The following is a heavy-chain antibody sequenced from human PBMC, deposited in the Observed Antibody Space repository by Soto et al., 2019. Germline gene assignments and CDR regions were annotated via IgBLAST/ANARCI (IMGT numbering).Heavy chain of an antibody. Sequence: LRLSCAASGFTFSTYEMNWVRQAPGKGLEWVSYISTSGSTIYYADSVKGRFTISRDNAKNSLYLQMNSLRAEDTAVYYCTRDPSGGRGAWYCDLLGLGTLVTVSS. J-gene: IGHJ2*01. CDR3: TRDPSGGRGAWYCDL. CDR2: ISTSGSTI. D-gene: IGHD2-15*01. CDR1: GFTFSTYE. V-gene: IGHV3-48*03.